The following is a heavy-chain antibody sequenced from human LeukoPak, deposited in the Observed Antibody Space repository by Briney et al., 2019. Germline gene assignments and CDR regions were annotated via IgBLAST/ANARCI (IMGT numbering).Heavy chain of an antibody. CDR1: GFTFSSYV. CDR2: ISSSGSNI. D-gene: IGHD3-10*01. Sequence: PGGSLRLSCAASGFTFSSYVMNWVRQAPGKGLAWVSYISSSGSNIYYAGSVKGRFTISRDNSKNTLYLQLNSRRAEDTAVYYGARDSTYYYDAGSSGPHYFDNWGQGTLVTVSS. CDR3: ARDSTYYYDAGSSGPHYFDN. J-gene: IGHJ4*02. V-gene: IGHV3-48*03.